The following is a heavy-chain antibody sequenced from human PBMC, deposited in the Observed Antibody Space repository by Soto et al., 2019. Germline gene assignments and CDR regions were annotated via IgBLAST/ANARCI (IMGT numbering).Heavy chain of an antibody. D-gene: IGHD3-22*01. CDR1: GYPFTSYY. V-gene: IGHV1-46*01. Sequence: ASVKVSCKASGYPFTSYYMHWLRQAPGQGVEWMGIMNPSGGSTGYAQKFQGIVTMTRDTSTRTVYRELSSLRSEDTSLYYCSRSPIFYYDSSVYYYKFHFDYWGQGTRVTVSS. J-gene: IGHJ4*02. CDR2: MNPSGGST. CDR3: SRSPIFYYDSSVYYYKFHFDY.